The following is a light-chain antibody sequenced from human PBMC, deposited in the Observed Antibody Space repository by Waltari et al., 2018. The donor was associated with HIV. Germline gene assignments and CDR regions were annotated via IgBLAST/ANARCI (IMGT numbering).Light chain of an antibody. CDR1: SSNIGGNT. CDR2: SNN. J-gene: IGLJ3*02. Sequence: QSVLTQPPSASGTPGQRVTISCSGSSSNIGGNTVSWYQQLPGTAPKLLIYSNNQRPSGVPDRFSGSRSGTSASLAISVLQSEDETDYYCATWDDSLNGWVFGGGTKLTVL. V-gene: IGLV1-44*01. CDR3: ATWDDSLNGWV.